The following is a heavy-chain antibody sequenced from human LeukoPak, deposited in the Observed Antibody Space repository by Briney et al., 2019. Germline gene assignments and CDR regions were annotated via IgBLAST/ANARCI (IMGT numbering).Heavy chain of an antibody. V-gene: IGHV3-30*02. D-gene: IGHD3-9*01. CDR2: IQNDEIDK. CDR3: ARDLKLRYFDWSLAFDI. CDR1: GFTFTTYG. J-gene: IGHJ3*02. Sequence: GGSLRLSCAASGFTFTTYGMHWVRQAPGKGLEWVAFIQNDEIDKFYADSVRGRFTISRDNAKNSLYLQMNSLRAEDTAVYYCARDLKLRYFDWSLAFDIWGQGTMVTVSS.